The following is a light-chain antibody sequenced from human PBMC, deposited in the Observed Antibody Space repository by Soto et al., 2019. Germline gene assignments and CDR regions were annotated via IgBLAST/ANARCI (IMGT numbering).Light chain of an antibody. Sequence: EIVLTQSPGTLSLSPGERATLSCRASQYVDSSFLAWYQQKPGQAPRLLIYGASNRATGIPARFSGSGSGTDFTLTISSLEPEDFAVYYCQQRSNWPRLWTFGQGTKVEIK. J-gene: IGKJ1*01. V-gene: IGKV3-11*01. CDR2: GAS. CDR1: QYVDSSF. CDR3: QQRSNWPRLWT.